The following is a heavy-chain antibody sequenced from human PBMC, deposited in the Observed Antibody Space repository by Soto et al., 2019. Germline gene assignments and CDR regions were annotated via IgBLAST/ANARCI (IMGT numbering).Heavy chain of an antibody. V-gene: IGHV6-1*01. CDR3: ARDRQGSSWYHYYYMAV. J-gene: IGHJ6*03. Sequence: PSQTLSLTCAISGDSVSSNSAAWNWIRQSPSRGLEWLGRTYYRSKWYNDYAVSVKSRITINPDTSKTQFSLQLNSVTPEDTAVYYCARDRQGSSWYHYYYMAVWGKGTTVTVSS. D-gene: IGHD6-13*01. CDR2: TYYRSKWYN. CDR1: GDSVSSNSAA.